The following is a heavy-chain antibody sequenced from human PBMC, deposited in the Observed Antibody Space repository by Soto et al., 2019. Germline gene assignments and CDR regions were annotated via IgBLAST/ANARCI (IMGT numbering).Heavy chain of an antibody. J-gene: IGHJ6*02. CDR3: ARVGVPDYGGNSWWGMGYYYGMDV. CDR1: GGTFSSYA. D-gene: IGHD4-17*01. Sequence: QVQLVQSGAEVKKPGSSVKVSCKASGGTFSSYAISWVRQAPGQGLEWMGGIIPIFGTANYAQKFQGRVTITADESTSTAYMELSSLRSEDTAVYYCARVGVPDYGGNSWWGMGYYYGMDVWGQGTTVTVSS. CDR2: IIPIFGTA. V-gene: IGHV1-69*12.